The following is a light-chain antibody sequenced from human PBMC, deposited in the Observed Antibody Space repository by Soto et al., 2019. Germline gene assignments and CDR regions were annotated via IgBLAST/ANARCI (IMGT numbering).Light chain of an antibody. CDR1: QAIYNY. CDR2: AAS. Sequence: DIQMTQSPSSLSASVGDRVTITCRASQAIYNYLAWYQQKPGKVPTLLISAASTLQSGVPSRFSGSGSGTDFTLSISSLQPEDVATYYCQKFSAVPTFGGGTKVEI. CDR3: QKFSAVPT. V-gene: IGKV1-27*01. J-gene: IGKJ4*01.